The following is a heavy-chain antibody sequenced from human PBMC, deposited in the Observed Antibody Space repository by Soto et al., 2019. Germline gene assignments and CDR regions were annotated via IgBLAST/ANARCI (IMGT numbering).Heavy chain of an antibody. CDR2: ISYDGSNK. CDR1: GFTFSNYA. Sequence: QVQLVESGGGVVQPGTSLRLSCVASGFTFSNYAMNWVRQAPGKGLEWVAVISYDGSNKYNADSVKGRITSSRDNSRNTLYLQMNNLRAEDTAMYYCARDLGNNYGTFAYWGQGPLVTVSS. D-gene: IGHD4-17*01. CDR3: ARDLGNNYGTFAY. V-gene: IGHV3-30-3*01. J-gene: IGHJ4*02.